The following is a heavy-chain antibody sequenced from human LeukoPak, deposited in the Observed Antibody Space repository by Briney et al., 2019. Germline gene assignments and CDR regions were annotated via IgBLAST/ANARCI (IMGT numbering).Heavy chain of an antibody. V-gene: IGHV4-39*07. D-gene: IGHD2-15*01. CDR3: ARGLPLHTGEIVVVVAAPDNWFDP. CDR2: IYYSGTT. CDR1: GGSISSSSYY. J-gene: IGHJ5*02. Sequence: KSSETLSLTCTVSGGSISSSSYYWGWIRQPPGKGLEWFGSIYYSGTTYNNLSLKTRVTISVATSKNPFSLTLSSVTAAGTAVYYCARGLPLHTGEIVVVVAAPDNWFDPWGQGTLVTVSS.